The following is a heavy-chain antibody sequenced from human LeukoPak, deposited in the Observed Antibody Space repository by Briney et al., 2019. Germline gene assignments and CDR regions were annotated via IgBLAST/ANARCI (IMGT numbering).Heavy chain of an antibody. CDR3: ARDKDYFDRGGAFDI. Sequence: PSETLSLTCTVSGGSISSYYWSWIRQPAGKGLEWIGRIYTSGSTNYNPSLKSRVTMSVDTSKNQFSLKLSSVTAADTAVYYCARDKDYFDRGGAFDIWGQGTMVTVSS. CDR1: GGSISSYY. J-gene: IGHJ3*02. D-gene: IGHD3-22*01. CDR2: IYTSGST. V-gene: IGHV4-4*07.